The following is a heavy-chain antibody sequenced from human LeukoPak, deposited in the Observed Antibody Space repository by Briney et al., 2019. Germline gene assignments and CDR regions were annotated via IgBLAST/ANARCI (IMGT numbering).Heavy chain of an antibody. J-gene: IGHJ3*02. CDR2: IWYDGSNK. CDR1: GFTFSSYG. V-gene: IGHV3-33*01. CDR3: AREKTDSSGDAFDI. Sequence: GGSLRLSCAASGFTFSSYGMHWVRQAPGKGLEWVAVIWYDGSNKYYADSVKGRFTISRDNSKNTLYLQMNSLRAEDTAVYYCAREKTDSSGDAFDIWGQGQWSPSLQ. D-gene: IGHD3-22*01.